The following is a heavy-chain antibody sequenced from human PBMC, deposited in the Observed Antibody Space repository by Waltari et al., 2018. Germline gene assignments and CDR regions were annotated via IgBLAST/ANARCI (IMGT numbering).Heavy chain of an antibody. J-gene: IGHJ4*02. Sequence: QVQLVQSGADVKKPGSSVKVSCKASGGTFSSYAISWVRQAPGQGLEWMGRIIPIFGTANYAQKFQGRVTITADKSTSTAYMELSSLRSEDTAVYYCARGLDYYDSSGYYSGAFDYWGQETLVTVSS. CDR1: GGTFSSYA. D-gene: IGHD3-22*01. V-gene: IGHV1-69*08. CDR3: ARGLDYYDSSGYYSGAFDY. CDR2: IIPIFGTA.